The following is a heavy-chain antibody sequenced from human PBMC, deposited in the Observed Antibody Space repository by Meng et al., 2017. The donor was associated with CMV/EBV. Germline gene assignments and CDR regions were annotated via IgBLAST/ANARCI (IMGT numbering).Heavy chain of an antibody. CDR2: MNTNSGNT. J-gene: IGHJ5*02. CDR3: ARAVPARSWGNWFDP. Sequence: ASVKVSCKASGYTFTSYDINWVRQATGQGLEWMGWMNTNSGNTGYEQKFQGRVTITRNTSISTAYMELSSLRSEDTAVYYCARAVPARSWGNWFDPWGQGTLVTVSS. D-gene: IGHD2-2*01. CDR1: GYTFTSYD. V-gene: IGHV1-8*03.